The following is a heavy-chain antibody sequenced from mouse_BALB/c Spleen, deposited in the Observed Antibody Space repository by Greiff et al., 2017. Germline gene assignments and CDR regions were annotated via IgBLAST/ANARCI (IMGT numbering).Heavy chain of an antibody. CDR2: INPSTGYT. V-gene: IGHV1-7*01. CDR3: ARGTSVVGHFDY. Sequence: VKLQESGAELAKPGASVKMSCKASGYTFTSYWMHWVKQRPGQGLEWIGYINPSTGYTEYNQKFKDKATLTADKSSSTAYMQLSSLTSEDSAVYYCARGTSVVGHFDYWGQGTTLTVSS. CDR1: GYTFTSYW. J-gene: IGHJ2*01. D-gene: IGHD1-1*01.